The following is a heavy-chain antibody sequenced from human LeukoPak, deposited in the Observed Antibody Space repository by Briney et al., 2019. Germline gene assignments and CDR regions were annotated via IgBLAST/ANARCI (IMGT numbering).Heavy chain of an antibody. CDR1: GGTFSSYT. CDR2: IIPILGIA. CDR3: ARDGREPQEYYYYMDV. V-gene: IGHV1-69*04. D-gene: IGHD1-26*01. Sequence: SVKVSCKASGGTFSSYTISWVRQAPGQGLEWMGRIIPILGIANYAQKFQGRVTITADKSTSTAYMELSSLRSEDTAVYYCARDGREPQEYYYYMDVWGRGTTVTVSS. J-gene: IGHJ6*03.